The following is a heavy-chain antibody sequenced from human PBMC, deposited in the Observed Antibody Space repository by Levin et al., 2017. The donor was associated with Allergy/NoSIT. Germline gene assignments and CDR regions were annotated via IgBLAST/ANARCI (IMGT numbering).Heavy chain of an antibody. J-gene: IGHJ4*02. D-gene: IGHD3-10*01. CDR2: INHSGST. CDR1: GGSFSGYY. V-gene: IGHV4-34*01. CDR3: ARVWGSAPMVRGGTRHKKRKTHFDY. Sequence: PSETLSLTCAVYGGSFSGYYWSWIRQPPGKGLEWIGEINHSGSTNYNPSLKSRVTISVDTSKNQFSLKLSSVTAADTAVYYCARVWGSAPMVRGGTRHKKRKTHFDYWGQGTLVTVSS.